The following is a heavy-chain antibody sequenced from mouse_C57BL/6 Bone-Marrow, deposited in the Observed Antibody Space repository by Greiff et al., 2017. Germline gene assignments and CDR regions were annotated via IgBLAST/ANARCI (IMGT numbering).Heavy chain of an antibody. CDR1: GFTFSDYY. CDR3: ARLPYYAMDY. CDR2: ISNGGGST. Sequence: DVQLQESGGGLVQPGGSLKLSCAASGFTFSDYYMYWVRQTPEKRLEWVAYISNGGGSTYYPDTVKGRFTISRDNAKNTLYLQMSRLKSEDTAMYYCARLPYYAMDYWGQGTSVTVSS. V-gene: IGHV5-12*01. J-gene: IGHJ4*01.